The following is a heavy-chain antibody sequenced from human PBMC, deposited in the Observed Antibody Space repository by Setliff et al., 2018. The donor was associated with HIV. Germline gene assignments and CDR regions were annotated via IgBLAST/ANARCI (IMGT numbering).Heavy chain of an antibody. CDR1: GGSISSSSYY. J-gene: IGHJ4*02. V-gene: IGHV4-39*01. CDR3: AGHRGGGLGIFFDY. Sequence: SETLSLTCTVSGGSISSSSYYWGWIRQPPGKGLEWIGSIYYSGSTYYNPSLKSRVTISVDTSKNQFSLKLSSVTAADTAVYYCAGHRGGGLGIFFDYWGQGTLVTVSS. CDR2: IYYSGST. D-gene: IGHD7-27*01.